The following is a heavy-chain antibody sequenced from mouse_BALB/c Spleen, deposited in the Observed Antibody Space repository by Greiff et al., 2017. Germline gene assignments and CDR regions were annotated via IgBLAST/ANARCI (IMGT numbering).Heavy chain of an antibody. D-gene: IGHD2-3*01. J-gene: IGHJ4*01. CDR2: IYPGDGDT. CDR3: ARWEGYYAMDY. CDR1: GYTFTSYW. Sequence: VQLQQSGAELARPGASVKLSCKASGYTFTSYWMQWVKQRPGQGLEWIGAIYPGDGDTRYTQKFKGKATLTADKSSSTAYMQLSSLASEDSAVYYCARWEGYYAMDYWGQGTSVTVSS. V-gene: IGHV1-87*01.